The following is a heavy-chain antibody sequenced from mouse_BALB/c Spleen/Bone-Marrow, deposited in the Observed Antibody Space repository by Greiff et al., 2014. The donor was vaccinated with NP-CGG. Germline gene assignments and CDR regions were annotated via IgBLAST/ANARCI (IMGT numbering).Heavy chain of an antibody. CDR3: AKLTWDEGDY. CDR2: IWGAGIT. V-gene: IGHV2-6-5*01. Sequence: QVQLKESGPGLVAPSQSLSITCTVSGFSLTDYGVSWIRQPPGKGLEWLGVIWGAGITYYNSALKSRLSISKDNSKSQVFLKMNSLQTGDTAMYYCAKLTWDEGDYWGQGTTLTVST. J-gene: IGHJ2*01. D-gene: IGHD4-1*01. CDR1: GFSLTDYG.